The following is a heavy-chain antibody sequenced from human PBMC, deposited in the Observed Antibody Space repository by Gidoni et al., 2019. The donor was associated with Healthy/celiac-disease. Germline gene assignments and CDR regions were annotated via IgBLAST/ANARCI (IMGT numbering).Heavy chain of an antibody. D-gene: IGHD6-19*01. Sequence: EVQLVESGGGVVQPGGSLKLSCAASGFTFSGSAMHWVRQASGKGLEWVGRIRSKANSYATAYAASVKGRFTVSRDDSKNTAYLQMNSLKTEDTAVYYCTRGSSGWYFLDYWGQGTLVTVSS. CDR2: IRSKANSYAT. J-gene: IGHJ4*02. CDR1: GFTFSGSA. CDR3: TRGSSGWYFLDY. V-gene: IGHV3-73*02.